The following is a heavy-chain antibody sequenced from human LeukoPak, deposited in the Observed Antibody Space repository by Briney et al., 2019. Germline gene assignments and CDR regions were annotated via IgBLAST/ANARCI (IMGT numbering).Heavy chain of an antibody. Sequence: GASVKVSCKASGGTFSSHAISWVRQAPGQGLEWMGRIIPIFGTANYAQKFQGRVTITTDESTSTAYMELSSLRSEDTAVYYCARDGGITGTDYWGQGTLVTVSS. J-gene: IGHJ4*02. CDR2: IIPIFGTA. V-gene: IGHV1-69*05. CDR3: ARDGGITGTDY. CDR1: GGTFSSHA. D-gene: IGHD1/OR15-1a*01.